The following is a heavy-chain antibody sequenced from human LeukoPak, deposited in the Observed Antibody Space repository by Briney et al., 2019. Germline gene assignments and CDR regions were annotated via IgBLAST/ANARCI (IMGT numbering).Heavy chain of an antibody. V-gene: IGHV4-39*07. CDR2: IYYAGST. Sequence: SETLSLTCTVSGGSISSSRFYWGWIRQPPGKGLEWIGSIYYAGSTFYNPSLKSRVTVSVDTSKNHFSLKLNSVTAADTAVYYCARYDFWSGYFDYWGQGTLVTVSS. D-gene: IGHD3-3*01. J-gene: IGHJ4*02. CDR3: ARYDFWSGYFDY. CDR1: GGSISSSRFY.